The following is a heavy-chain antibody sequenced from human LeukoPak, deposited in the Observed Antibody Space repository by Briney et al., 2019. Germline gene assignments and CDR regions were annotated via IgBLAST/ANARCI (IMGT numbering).Heavy chain of an antibody. Sequence: SVKVSCKASGGTFSSYAISWVRQAPGQGLEWMGGIIPIFGTANYAQKFQGRVTITTDESTSTAYMELSSLRSEDTAVYYCARDGTRYCSSTSCSNWFDPWGQGTLVTVSS. J-gene: IGHJ5*02. CDR1: GGTFSSYA. V-gene: IGHV1-69*05. D-gene: IGHD2-2*01. CDR2: IIPIFGTA. CDR3: ARDGTRYCSSTSCSNWFDP.